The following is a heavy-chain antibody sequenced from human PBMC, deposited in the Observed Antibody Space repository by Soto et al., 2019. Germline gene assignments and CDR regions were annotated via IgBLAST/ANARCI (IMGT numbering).Heavy chain of an antibody. J-gene: IGHJ6*03. D-gene: IGHD3-10*01. V-gene: IGHV3-23*01. Sequence: GESLKISCAASGFTFSSYAMSWVRQAPGKGLEWVSAISGSGGSTYYADSVKGRFTISRDNSKNTLYLQMNSLRAEDTAVYYCAKNGEQQHYYMDVWGKGTTVTVSS. CDR3: AKNGEQQHYYMDV. CDR2: ISGSGGST. CDR1: GFTFSSYA.